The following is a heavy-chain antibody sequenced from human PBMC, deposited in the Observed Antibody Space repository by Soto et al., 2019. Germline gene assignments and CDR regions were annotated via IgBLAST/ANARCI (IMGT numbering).Heavy chain of an antibody. CDR2: ISGSGGST. Sequence: PGGSLRLSCAASGFTFSSYAMSWVRQAPGKGLEWVSAISGSGGSTHYADSVKGRFTISRDNSKNTLYLQMNSLRAEDTAVYYCAKDLLYGRVGLSDYDILTGYWVTFDYWGQGTLVTVSS. CDR1: GFTFSSYA. V-gene: IGHV3-23*01. J-gene: IGHJ4*02. D-gene: IGHD3-9*01. CDR3: AKDLLYGRVGLSDYDILTGYWVTFDY.